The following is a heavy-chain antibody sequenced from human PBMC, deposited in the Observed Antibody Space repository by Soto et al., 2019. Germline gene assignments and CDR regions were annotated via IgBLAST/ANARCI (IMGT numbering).Heavy chain of an antibody. Sequence: GGSLRLSCAASGFTFSSYAMSWVRQAPGKGLEWVSAISGSGGSTYYADSVKGRFTISRDNAKNSLYLQMNSLRAEDTAVYYCASSGFGDPRLDYWGQGTLVTVSS. CDR3: ASSGFGDPRLDY. J-gene: IGHJ4*02. CDR1: GFTFSSYA. D-gene: IGHD3-10*01. V-gene: IGHV3-23*01. CDR2: ISGSGGST.